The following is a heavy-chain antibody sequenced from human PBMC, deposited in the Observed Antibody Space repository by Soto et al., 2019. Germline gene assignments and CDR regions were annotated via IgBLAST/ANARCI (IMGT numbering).Heavy chain of an antibody. J-gene: IGHJ6*02. D-gene: IGHD4-17*01. CDR3: ARYGLRGYGMDV. V-gene: IGHV3-23*01. CDR2: IGGSGGST. Sequence: GGSLRLSCAASGFTFSRYAMGWVRQAPGKGLEWVSAIGGSGGSTYYADSVKGRFTISRDNSKNTLYLQMNSLRVEDTAVYHCARYGLRGYGMDVWGQGTTVTVSS. CDR1: GFTFSRYA.